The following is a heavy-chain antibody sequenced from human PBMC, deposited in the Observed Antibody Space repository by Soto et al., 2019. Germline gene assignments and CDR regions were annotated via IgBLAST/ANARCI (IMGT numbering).Heavy chain of an antibody. CDR2: ISSSSYI. J-gene: IGHJ4*02. Sequence: GGYVRLSCAASGFTFSSYSMNWVRQAPGKGLEWVSSISSSSYIYYADSVKGRFTISRDNAKNSLYLQMNSLRAEDTAVYYCARPTGATHYRGQATMVTGFS. D-gene: IGHD1-7*01. CDR3: ARPTGATHY. V-gene: IGHV3-21*01. CDR1: GFTFSSYS.